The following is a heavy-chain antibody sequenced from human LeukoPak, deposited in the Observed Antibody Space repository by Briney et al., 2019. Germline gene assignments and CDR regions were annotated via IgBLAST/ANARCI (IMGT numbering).Heavy chain of an antibody. V-gene: IGHV1-2*04. J-gene: IGHJ6*02. Sequence: ASVKVPCKASGYTFTGYYMHWVRQAPGQGLEWMGWINPNSGGTNYAQKFQGWVTMTRDTSISTAYMELSRLRSDDTAVYYCARGGAGNYYYYGMDVWGQGTTVTVSS. CDR1: GYTFTGYY. CDR2: INPNSGGT. D-gene: IGHD4-23*01. CDR3: ARGGAGNYYYYGMDV.